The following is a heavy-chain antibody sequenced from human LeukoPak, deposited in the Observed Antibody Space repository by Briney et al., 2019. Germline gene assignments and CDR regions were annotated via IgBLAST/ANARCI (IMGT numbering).Heavy chain of an antibody. V-gene: IGHV3-23*01. CDR3: SKGGSKLDQPFDY. D-gene: IGHD1/OR15-1a*01. CDR2: ISGSGGST. CDR1: GFTFSSYA. Sequence: PGGSLRLSCAASGFTFSSYAMSWVRQAPGKGLEWVSAISGSGGSTYYADSVKGRFTISRDNSKNTLYLQMNSLRAEDTAVYYCSKGGSKLDQPFDYLGQGTLVTVSS. J-gene: IGHJ4*02.